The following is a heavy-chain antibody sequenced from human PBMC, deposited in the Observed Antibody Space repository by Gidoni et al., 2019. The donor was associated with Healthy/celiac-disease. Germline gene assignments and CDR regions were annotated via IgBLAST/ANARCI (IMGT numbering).Heavy chain of an antibody. D-gene: IGHD2-21*02. Sequence: QVQLQESGPGLVTPSQTLSLTCTVYGGSISSGGYYWSWIRQHPGKGLELIGYIYYSGSTYSNPSLKSRVTISVDTSKNQFSLKLSSVTAADTAVYYCARDRGDSVDYWGQGTLVTVSS. V-gene: IGHV4-31*03. J-gene: IGHJ4*02. CDR3: ARDRGDSVDY. CDR1: GGSISSGGYY. CDR2: IYYSGST.